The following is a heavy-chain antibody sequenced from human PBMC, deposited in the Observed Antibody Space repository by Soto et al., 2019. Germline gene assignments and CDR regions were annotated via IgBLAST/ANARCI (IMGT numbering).Heavy chain of an antibody. D-gene: IGHD2-15*01. CDR1: GGSFSGYY. V-gene: IGHV4-34*01. CDR3: ALSGYCSGGSCPPYYYYGMDV. J-gene: IGHJ6*02. CDR2: INHSGGT. Sequence: SETLSLTCAVSGGSFSGYYWSWIRQPPGKGLECIGEINHSGGTNYNPSLKSRVTISVDTSKNQFSLKLSSVTAADTAVYYCALSGYCSGGSCPPYYYYGMDVWGQGTTVTVSS.